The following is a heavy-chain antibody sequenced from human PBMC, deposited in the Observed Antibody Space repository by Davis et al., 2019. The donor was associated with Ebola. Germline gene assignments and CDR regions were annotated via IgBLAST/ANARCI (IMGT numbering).Heavy chain of an antibody. V-gene: IGHV3-11*05. Sequence: GESLKTPCAASGFTFSSYAMSWIRQAPGKGLEWVSYFSSSSSYTNTADPVKGRFTISRDNAKNTQYLKMNSLRAEDTAVYYCARDRVVVVVAATPLYYYYGMDVWGQGTTVTVSS. CDR1: GFTFSSYA. D-gene: IGHD2-15*01. J-gene: IGHJ6*02. CDR3: ARDRVVVVVAATPLYYYYGMDV. CDR2: FSSSSSYT.